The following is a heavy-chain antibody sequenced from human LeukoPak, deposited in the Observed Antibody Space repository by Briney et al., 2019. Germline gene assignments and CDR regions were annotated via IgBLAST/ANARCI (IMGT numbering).Heavy chain of an antibody. CDR2: ISYDGSNK. J-gene: IGHJ4*02. V-gene: IGHV3-30*18. D-gene: IGHD3-22*01. Sequence: GGSLRLSCAASGFTFSSYGMHWVRQAPGKGLEWVAVISYDGSNKYYADSVKGRFTISRDNSKNTLYLQMNSLRAEDTAVYYCAKSRTLYYYDSSGAIDYWGQGTLVTVSS. CDR1: GFTFSSYG. CDR3: AKSRTLYYYDSSGAIDY.